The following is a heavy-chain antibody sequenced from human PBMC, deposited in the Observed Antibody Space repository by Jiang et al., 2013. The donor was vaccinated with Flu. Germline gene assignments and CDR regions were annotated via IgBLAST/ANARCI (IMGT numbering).Heavy chain of an antibody. CDR2: IKQDGSEK. D-gene: IGHD7-27*01. CDR3: ATLGTLADY. V-gene: IGHV3-7*03. J-gene: IGHJ4*02. Sequence: NIKQDGSEKYYVDSVKGRFTISRDNAKNSLYLQMNSLRAEDTAVYYCATLGTLADYWGQGTLVTVSS.